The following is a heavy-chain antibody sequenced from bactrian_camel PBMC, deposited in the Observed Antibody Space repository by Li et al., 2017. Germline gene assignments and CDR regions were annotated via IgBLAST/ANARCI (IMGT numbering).Heavy chain of an antibody. D-gene: IGHD4*01. CDR3: TTPWPSHSMTYFGY. J-gene: IGHJ6*01. CDR2: IRSSGDRT. V-gene: IGHV3S40*01. Sequence: VQLVESGGGLVQPGGSLRLSCAASGFTFSDYAMGWVRQAPGKGLEWVSAIRSSGDRTHYADSVKGRFTFSRDNAKNIVYLQMNSLKSEDTALYYCTTPWPSHSMTYFGYWGQGTQVTVS. CDR1: GFTFSDYA.